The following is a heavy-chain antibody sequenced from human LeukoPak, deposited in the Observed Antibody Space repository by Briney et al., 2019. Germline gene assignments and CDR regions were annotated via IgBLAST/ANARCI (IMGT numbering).Heavy chain of an antibody. V-gene: IGHV3-53*01. CDR3: ANGGSVNDEDSYYYYMDV. D-gene: IGHD5/OR15-5a*01. CDR2: IYSGGRT. Sequence: PGGSLRLSCAASGFTVSSNYMSWVRQAPGKGLEWVSVIYSGGRTYYADSVKGRFTISRDNSKTTLYLQMNSLRAEDSAVYYCANGGSVNDEDSYYYYMDVWGTGTTVTVSS. CDR1: GFTVSSNY. J-gene: IGHJ6*03.